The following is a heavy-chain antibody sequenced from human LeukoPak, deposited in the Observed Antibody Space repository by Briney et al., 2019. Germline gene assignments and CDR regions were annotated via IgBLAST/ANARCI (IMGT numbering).Heavy chain of an antibody. D-gene: IGHD2-15*01. J-gene: IGHJ3*02. CDR1: GYSSTSYW. V-gene: IGHV5-51*01. Sequence: ESLKIPCKGFGYSSTSYWIGLVRPMPGEGLELMGMIYPCCSDTRHSPSFQGPVTISADKSISTAYLQWSSLKASDTAMYYCARRGVYCSGGSCYSHDAFDIWGQGTMVTVSS. CDR3: ARRGVYCSGGSCYSHDAFDI. CDR2: IYPCCSDT.